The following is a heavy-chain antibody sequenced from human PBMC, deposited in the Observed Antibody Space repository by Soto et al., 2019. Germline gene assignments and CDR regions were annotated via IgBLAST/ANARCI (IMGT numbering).Heavy chain of an antibody. Sequence: GESLKISCKGSGYSFTSYWIGWVRQMPGKGLEWMGIIYPGDSDTRYSPSFQGQVTISADKSISTAYLQWSSLKASDTAMYYCARAGYCSSTSCLNLDYWGQGTLVTVSS. J-gene: IGHJ4*02. CDR1: GYSFTSYW. D-gene: IGHD2-2*01. V-gene: IGHV5-51*01. CDR3: ARAGYCSSTSCLNLDY. CDR2: IYPGDSDT.